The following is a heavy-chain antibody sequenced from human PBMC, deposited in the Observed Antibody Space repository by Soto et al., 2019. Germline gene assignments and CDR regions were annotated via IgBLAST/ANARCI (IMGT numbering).Heavy chain of an antibody. CDR2: INPNSGGT. D-gene: IGHD6-13*01. V-gene: IGHV1-2*04. J-gene: IGHJ6*02. Sequence: GXSVKGSCEASGYTFTCYYMHWVRQAPGQGLEWMGWINPNSGGTNYAQKFQGWVTMTRDTSISTAYMELSRLRSDDTAVYYCARDFVAAGYYYYGMDVWGQGTTVTVSS. CDR1: GYTFTCYY. CDR3: ARDFVAAGYYYYGMDV.